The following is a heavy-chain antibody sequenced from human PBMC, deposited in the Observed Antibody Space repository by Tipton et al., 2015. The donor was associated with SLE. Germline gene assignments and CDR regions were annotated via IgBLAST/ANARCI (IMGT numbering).Heavy chain of an antibody. CDR2: IYYSGST. V-gene: IGHV4-39*07. CDR1: GGSISSSSYY. Sequence: TLSLTCTVSGGSISSSSYYWGWIRQPPGKGLEWIGSIYYSGSTHYNPSLESRASISVDTSRNQFSLNLTSVTAADTAVFYCARGEGYKGFYFIDVWGRGTKVTVPS. D-gene: IGHD5-24*01. CDR3: ARGEGYKGFYFIDV. J-gene: IGHJ6*04.